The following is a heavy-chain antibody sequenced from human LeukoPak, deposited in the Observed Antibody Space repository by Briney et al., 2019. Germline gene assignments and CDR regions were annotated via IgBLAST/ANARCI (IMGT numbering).Heavy chain of an antibody. V-gene: IGHV3-30*04. CDR2: ISYDGRNK. Sequence: PGGSLRLSCAASGFTFSSYAMHWVRQAPGKGLEWVAVISYDGRNKYYADSVKGRFTISRDNSKNTLYLQMNSLRAEDTAVYYCAREGEQYYYDSRIDYWGQGTLVTVSS. J-gene: IGHJ4*02. CDR1: GFTFSSYA. D-gene: IGHD3-22*01. CDR3: AREGEQYYYDSRIDY.